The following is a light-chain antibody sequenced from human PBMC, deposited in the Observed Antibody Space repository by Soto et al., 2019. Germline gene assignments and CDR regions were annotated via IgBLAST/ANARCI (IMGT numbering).Light chain of an antibody. Sequence: QSALTQPPSASGSPGQSVSISCTGTSSDVGAYNYVSWYQQHPGKAPKLIIHEVSKRPSGVPDRFSGSKSGNAASLTVSGLQAEDEADYYCSSYAGSDNDVFGTGTKLTVL. CDR2: EVS. J-gene: IGLJ1*01. CDR3: SSYAGSDNDV. V-gene: IGLV2-8*01. CDR1: SSDVGAYNY.